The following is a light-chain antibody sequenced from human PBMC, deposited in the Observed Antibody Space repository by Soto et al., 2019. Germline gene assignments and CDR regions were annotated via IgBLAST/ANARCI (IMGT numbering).Light chain of an antibody. V-gene: IGLV2-23*01. Sequence: QSALTQAASGSGAPGQAITISCTGTSSDVGSYNLVSWYQQHPGKAPKLMIYEGSKRPSGVSNRFSGSKSGNTASLTISGLQAEDEADYYCCSYAGSSTYVFGTVTKVTVL. CDR3: CSYAGSSTYV. J-gene: IGLJ1*01. CDR1: SSDVGSYNL. CDR2: EGS.